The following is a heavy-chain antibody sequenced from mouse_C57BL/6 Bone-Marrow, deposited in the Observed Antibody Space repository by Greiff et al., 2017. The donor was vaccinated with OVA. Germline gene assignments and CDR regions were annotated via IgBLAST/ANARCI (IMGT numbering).Heavy chain of an antibody. D-gene: IGHD1-1*01. Sequence: VQLQQPGAELVKPGASVKLSCKASGYTFTSYWMQWVKQRPGQGLEWIGEIDPSDSYTNYNQKFKGKATLTVDTSSSTAYMQLSSLTSEDSAVYYCALYDPDYWGQGTTLTVSS. CDR1: GYTFTSYW. V-gene: IGHV1-50*01. J-gene: IGHJ2*01. CDR2: IDPSDSYT. CDR3: ALYDPDY.